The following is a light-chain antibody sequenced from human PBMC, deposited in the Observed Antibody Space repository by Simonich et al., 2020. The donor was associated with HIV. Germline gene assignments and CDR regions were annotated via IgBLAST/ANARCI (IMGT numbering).Light chain of an antibody. CDR3: QSYDSSLSGSRV. J-gene: IGLJ3*02. Sequence: QSVLTQPPSASGTPRQRVTISCSGNSSNIGSNYVYWYQQLPGTAPQLLIDMNNQRPSGVPDRFSGSKSGTSASLAITGLQAEDEADYYCQSYDSSLSGSRVFGGGTKLTVL. V-gene: IGLV1-47*01. CDR1: SSNIGSNY. CDR2: MNN.